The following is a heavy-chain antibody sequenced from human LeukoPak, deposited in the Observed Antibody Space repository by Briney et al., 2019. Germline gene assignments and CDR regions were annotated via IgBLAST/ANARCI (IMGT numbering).Heavy chain of an antibody. Sequence: ASVKVSCKASGGTFSSYAISWVRQAPGQGLEWMGIINPSGGSTSYAQKFQGRVTMTRDTSTSTVYMELSSLRSEDTAVYYCARAPPPDDDFDYWGQGTLVTVSS. CDR2: INPSGGST. CDR1: GGTFSSYA. J-gene: IGHJ4*02. D-gene: IGHD3-16*01. CDR3: ARAPPPDDDFDY. V-gene: IGHV1-46*01.